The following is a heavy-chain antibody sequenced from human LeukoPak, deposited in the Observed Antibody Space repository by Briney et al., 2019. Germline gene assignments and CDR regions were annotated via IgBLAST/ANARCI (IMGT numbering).Heavy chain of an antibody. CDR2: ISSSSSYI. Sequence: GGSLRLSCAASGFTFSSFAMNWVRQAPGKGLEWVSSISSSSSYIYYADSVKGRFTISRDNAKNSLYLQMNSLRAEDTAVYYCARDKNNWNDGGDAFDIWGQGTMVTVSS. D-gene: IGHD1-20*01. CDR3: ARDKNNWNDGGDAFDI. J-gene: IGHJ3*02. V-gene: IGHV3-21*01. CDR1: GFTFSSFA.